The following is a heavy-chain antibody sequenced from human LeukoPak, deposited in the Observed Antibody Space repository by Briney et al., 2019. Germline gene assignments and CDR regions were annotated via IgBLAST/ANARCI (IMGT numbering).Heavy chain of an antibody. CDR3: ARGIVEVVGASDHFDY. J-gene: IGHJ4*02. CDR2: ISPDGSGK. CDR1: GFTLSTYW. Sequence: PGGSLRLSCVASGFTLSTYWMNWVRQAPGKGLERVGTISPDGSGKYYVDSVKGRVTISRDNAKTSLYLQINSLRADDTALYFCARGIVEVVGASDHFDYWGQGTLITVSS. V-gene: IGHV3-7*01. D-gene: IGHD2-15*01.